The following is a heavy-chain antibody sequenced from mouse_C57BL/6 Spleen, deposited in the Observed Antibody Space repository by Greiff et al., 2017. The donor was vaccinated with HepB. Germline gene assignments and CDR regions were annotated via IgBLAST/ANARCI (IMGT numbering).Heavy chain of an antibody. V-gene: IGHV1-52*01. CDR2: IDPSDSET. CDR3: ARGGSTTVVANYAMDY. J-gene: IGHJ4*01. Sequence: QVQLQQPGAELVRPGSSVKLSCKASGYTFTSYWMHWVKQRPIQGLEWIGNIDPSDSETHYNQKFKDNATLTVDKSSSTAYMQRSSLTSEDSAVYYCARGGSTTVVANYAMDYWGQGTSVTVSS. CDR1: GYTFTSYW. D-gene: IGHD1-1*01.